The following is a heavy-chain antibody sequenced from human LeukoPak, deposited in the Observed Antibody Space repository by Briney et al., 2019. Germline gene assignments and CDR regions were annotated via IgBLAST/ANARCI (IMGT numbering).Heavy chain of an antibody. V-gene: IGHV3-30*04. CDR3: ARDPVSQVDLSPYHAFDI. CDR1: GFTFSRFA. J-gene: IGHJ3*02. D-gene: IGHD5-12*01. CDR2: ISYDGSNK. Sequence: GGSLRLSCAASGFTFSRFAMHWVRQTPGRGLAWVTVISYDGSNKYYADSVKGRFTISRDNSKNTLYLQMNSLRAEDTAVYYCARDPVSQVDLSPYHAFDIWGQGTMVTVSS.